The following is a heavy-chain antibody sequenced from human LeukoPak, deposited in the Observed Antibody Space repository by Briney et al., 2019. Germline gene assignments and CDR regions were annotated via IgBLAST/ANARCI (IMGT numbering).Heavy chain of an antibody. J-gene: IGHJ6*03. CDR1: GYTFTKFY. CDR3: ARDHAFSYYYYYMDV. Sequence: GASVKVSCKASGYTFTKFYIHCVRQAPGQGLEWMSLINPSGGSTSYAEKFHGRVTLTRDMSTNTVYMELSSLRSEDAAVYYCARDHAFSYYYYYMDVWGKGTTVTVSS. D-gene: IGHD3-3*01. V-gene: IGHV1-46*01. CDR2: INPSGGST.